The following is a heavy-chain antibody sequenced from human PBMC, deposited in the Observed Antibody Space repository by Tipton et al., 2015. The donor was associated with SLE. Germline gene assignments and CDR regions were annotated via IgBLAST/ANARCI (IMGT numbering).Heavy chain of an antibody. Sequence: QSGAEVKKPGSSVKVSCKASGGTFSSYAISWVRQAPGQGLEWMGGMIPIFGTPNYAQEFQGRVTITTDESASTAYMELSSLRSDDTAVYYCARCRGVLGTTDGFDIWGQGTVVTVSS. CDR2: MIPIFGTP. D-gene: IGHD3-10*01. CDR1: GGTFSSYA. CDR3: ARCRGVLGTTDGFDI. J-gene: IGHJ3*02. V-gene: IGHV1-69*05.